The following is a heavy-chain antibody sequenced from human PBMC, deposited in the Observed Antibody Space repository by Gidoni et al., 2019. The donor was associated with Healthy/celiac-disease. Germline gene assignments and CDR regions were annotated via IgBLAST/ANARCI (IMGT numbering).Heavy chain of an antibody. CDR3: ATAPTLDPYYFDY. CDR2: ISYDGSNK. J-gene: IGHJ4*02. V-gene: IGHV3-30-3*01. CDR1: GFAFSRYA. Sequence: QVQLVESGGCVVQPGRSLRLSCAASGFAFSRYAMHGVRQAPGKGLEWVAVISYDGSNKYYADSVKGRFTISRDNSKNTLYLQMNSLRAEDTAVYYCATAPTLDPYYFDYWGQGTLVTVSS. D-gene: IGHD3-3*01.